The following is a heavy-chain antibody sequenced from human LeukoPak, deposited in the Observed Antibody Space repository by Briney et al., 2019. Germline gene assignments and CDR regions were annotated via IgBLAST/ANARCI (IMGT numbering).Heavy chain of an antibody. CDR2: INHSGST. Sequence: PSETLSLTCAVYGGSFSGYYWSWIRQPPGKGLEWIGEINHSGSTNYNPSLKSRATISVDTSKNQFSLKLSSVTAADTAVYYCARGRRMRYYFDYWGQGTLVTVSS. D-gene: IGHD2-15*01. CDR1: GGSFSGYY. CDR3: ARGRRMRYYFDY. J-gene: IGHJ4*02. V-gene: IGHV4-34*01.